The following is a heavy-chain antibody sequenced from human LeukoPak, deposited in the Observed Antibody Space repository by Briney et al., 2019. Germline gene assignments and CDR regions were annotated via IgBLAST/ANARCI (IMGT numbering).Heavy chain of an antibody. CDR2: ICPDGTVT. V-gene: IGHV3-74*01. J-gene: IGHJ4*02. Sequence: GGSLRLSCAASGFTFITYCMHWVRQAPGKGPMWVSRICPDGTVTNYADSVKARFIISRDNARNTVYLQMNSLRVEDTAVYYCVRDFRSADYWGQGTLVTVSS. CDR1: GFTFITYC. CDR3: VRDFRSADY.